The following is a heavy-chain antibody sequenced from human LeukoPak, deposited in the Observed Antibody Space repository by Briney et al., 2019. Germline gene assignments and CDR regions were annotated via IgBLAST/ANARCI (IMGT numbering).Heavy chain of an antibody. V-gene: IGHV3-30*03. D-gene: IGHD5-18*01. Sequence: GRCLRLSCAASGFTFSNYGMHWVRPAPGKGLGWVAVVSHDGSNKYYANSVKGRFTISRDNAKNSLYLQMNSLRAEDTAVYYCAGGYSYGPGRYYYYGMDVWGQGTTVTVSS. CDR1: GFTFSNYG. J-gene: IGHJ6*02. CDR2: VSHDGSNK. CDR3: AGGYSYGPGRYYYYGMDV.